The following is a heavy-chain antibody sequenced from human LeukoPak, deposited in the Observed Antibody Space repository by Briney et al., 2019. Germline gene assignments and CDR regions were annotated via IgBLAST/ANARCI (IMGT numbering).Heavy chain of an antibody. D-gene: IGHD6-13*01. J-gene: IGHJ4*02. CDR1: GGTFSSYA. CDR3: ARDPGAAAGAHFDY. V-gene: IGHV1-69*04. Sequence: SVKVSCKASGGTFSSYAISWVRQAPGQGLEWMGRIIAILGIANYAQKFQGRVTITADKSTSTAYMELSSLRSEDTAVYYCARDPGAAAGAHFDYWGQGTLVTVSS. CDR2: IIAILGIA.